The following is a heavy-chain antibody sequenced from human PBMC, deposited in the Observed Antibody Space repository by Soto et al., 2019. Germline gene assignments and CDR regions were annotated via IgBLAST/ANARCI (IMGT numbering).Heavy chain of an antibody. Sequence: EVQLVESGGGLVKPGGSLRLSCAASGFTFSSYSMNWVRQAPGKGLEWVSSISSSSSYIYYADSVKGRFTISRDNAKNSLYLQMNSLRAEDTAVYYCARQTCNRFTIPDWGQGTLVTVSS. CDR2: ISSSSSYI. D-gene: IGHD3-3*01. CDR3: ARQTCNRFTIPD. V-gene: IGHV3-21*01. CDR1: GFTFSSYS. J-gene: IGHJ4*02.